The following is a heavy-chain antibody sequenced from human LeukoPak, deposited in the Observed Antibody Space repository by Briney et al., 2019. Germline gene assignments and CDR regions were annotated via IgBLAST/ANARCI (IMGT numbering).Heavy chain of an antibody. V-gene: IGHV3-30*04. CDR2: ISYDGSEK. Sequence: PGGSLRLSCGASGFTFGSYGFHWVRQAPGKGPEWVAVISYDGSEKYYADSVKGRFTVSRDNSKNTLYLEVNRLRAEDTAIYYCAREFSSYYFDYWGQGTPVTVSS. CDR1: GFTFGSYG. CDR3: AREFSSYYFDY. J-gene: IGHJ4*02.